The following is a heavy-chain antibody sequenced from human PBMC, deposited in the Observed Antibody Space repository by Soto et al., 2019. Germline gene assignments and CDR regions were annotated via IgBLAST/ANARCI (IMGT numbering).Heavy chain of an antibody. CDR3: ARDCGYYDSSGYYSAAFDI. J-gene: IGHJ3*02. CDR2: IYYSGST. D-gene: IGHD3-22*01. Sequence: PSETLSLTCTVSGGSISSGGYYWSWIRQHPGKGLEWIGYIYYSGSTYYNPSLKSRVTISVDTSKNQFSLKLSSVTAADTAVYYCARDCGYYDSSGYYSAAFDIWGQGTMVTVSS. CDR1: GGSISSGGYY. V-gene: IGHV4-31*03.